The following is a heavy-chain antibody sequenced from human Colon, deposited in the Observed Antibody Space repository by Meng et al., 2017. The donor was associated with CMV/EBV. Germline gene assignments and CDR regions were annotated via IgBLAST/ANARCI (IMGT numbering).Heavy chain of an antibody. CDR1: GFTFNIGH. Sequence: GESLKISCVASGFTFNIGHMNWVRQAPGKGLEWVSLSHSDFRETHNADSVKGRFRMSRDDAKNTMTLQMDSLRAEDTATYHCARFIGGWSMDVWGQGSMVTVSS. CDR3: ARFIGGWSMDV. J-gene: IGHJ6*02. D-gene: IGHD6-19*01. V-gene: IGHV3-23*03. CDR2: SHSDFRET.